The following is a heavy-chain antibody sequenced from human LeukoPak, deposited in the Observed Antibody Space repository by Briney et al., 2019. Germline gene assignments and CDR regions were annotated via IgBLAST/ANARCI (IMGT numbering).Heavy chain of an antibody. Sequence: GGSLRLSCAASGFTVNSNYMIWVRQAPGKGLEWVSVIYSGGSTHYADSVEGRITISRDNSKNTLFLQVNSLRTEDTAVYYCARGGSYPNDPFDIWGQGTMVTV. D-gene: IGHD1-26*01. CDR3: ARGGSYPNDPFDI. CDR2: IYSGGST. CDR1: GFTVNSNY. V-gene: IGHV3-53*01. J-gene: IGHJ3*02.